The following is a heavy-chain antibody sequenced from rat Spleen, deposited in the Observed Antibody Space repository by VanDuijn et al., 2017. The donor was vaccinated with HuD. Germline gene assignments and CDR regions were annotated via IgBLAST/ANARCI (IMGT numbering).Heavy chain of an antibody. CDR2: VRYNGDT. Sequence: QVQLKESGPGLVQPSQTLSLTCTVSGFSLTSYGVSWVRQPPGKGLEWMGRVRYNGDTSYNSALKSRLSISRDTSKNQVFLKMNSLQTDDTGTYYCTREYLTTGVMDAWGQGAPVTVSS. V-gene: IGHV2-63*01. J-gene: IGHJ4*01. D-gene: IGHD1-4*01. CDR1: GFSLTSYG. CDR3: TREYLTTGVMDA.